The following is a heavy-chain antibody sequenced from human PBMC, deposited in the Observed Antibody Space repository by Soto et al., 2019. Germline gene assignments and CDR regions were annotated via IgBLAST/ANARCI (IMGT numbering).Heavy chain of an antibody. D-gene: IGHD6-19*01. V-gene: IGHV1-46*03. CDR3: TKGSQWLVSY. J-gene: IGHJ4*02. CDR1: GYSFTSYY. Sequence: VSVKVSCKASGYSFTSYYMHWVRQAPGQGLEWMGIINPSGGSTKYAQKFQGRVTMTTDTSTSTVYMELSNLRSEDTAVYYCTKGSQWLVSYWGQGTQVTVSS. CDR2: INPSGGST.